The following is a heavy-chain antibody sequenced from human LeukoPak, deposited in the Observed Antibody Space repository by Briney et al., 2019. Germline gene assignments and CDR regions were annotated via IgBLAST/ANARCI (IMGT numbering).Heavy chain of an antibody. D-gene: IGHD5-18*01. CDR2: IYHSGST. V-gene: IGHV4-4*02. J-gene: IGHJ4*02. CDR1: GGSISSSNW. CDR3: ARGRGYSYGPIDY. Sequence: ASGTLSLTCAVSGGSISSSNWWSWVRQPPGKGLEWIGEIYHSGSTNYNPSLKSRVTISVDTSKNQFSLKLSSVTAADTAVYYCARGRGYSYGPIDYWGQGTLVTVSS.